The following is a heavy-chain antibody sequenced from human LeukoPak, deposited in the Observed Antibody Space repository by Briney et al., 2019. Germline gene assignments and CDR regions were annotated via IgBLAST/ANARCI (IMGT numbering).Heavy chain of an antibody. V-gene: IGHV1-2*02. CDR1: GYTFTGYY. CDR3: AREPLLGGYYSNDAFDI. J-gene: IGHJ3*02. CDR2: INPNSGGT. Sequence: GASVKVSCKASGYTFTGYYMHWVRQAPGQGLEWMGWINPNSGGTNYAQKFQGRVTMTRDTSISTAYMELSRLRSDDTVVYYCAREPLLGGYYSNDAFDIWGQGTMVTVSS. D-gene: IGHD3-22*01.